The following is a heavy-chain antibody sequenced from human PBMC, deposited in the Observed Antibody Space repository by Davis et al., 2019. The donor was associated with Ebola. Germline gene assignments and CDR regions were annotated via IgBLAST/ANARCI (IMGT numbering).Heavy chain of an antibody. CDR1: GFTFSSAW. J-gene: IGHJ4*02. V-gene: IGHV3-15*07. Sequence: GESLKISCAASGFTFSSAWMNWVRQAPGKGLEWVGRIKSKTDGGTTDYAAPVKGRFTISRDDSKNTLYLQMNSLKTEDTAVYYCTTMGEYQSTLSVDYWGQGTLVTVSS. D-gene: IGHD3-16*01. CDR3: TTMGEYQSTLSVDY. CDR2: IKSKTDGGTT.